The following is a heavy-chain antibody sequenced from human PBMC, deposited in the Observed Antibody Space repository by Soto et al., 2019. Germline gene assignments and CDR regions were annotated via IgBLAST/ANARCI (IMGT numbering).Heavy chain of an antibody. J-gene: IGHJ4*02. CDR3: ARLRGFPY. Sequence: QLQLQESGPGLVKPSETLSLTCTVSGGSISSSYYYWGWIRQPPGKGLEWIGSIYHNGDTYYNPSLRSEVTEAVDTSKTHFRLKLSSVIATDTAKYYCARLRGFPYWGPGTQVSVSS. CDR1: GGSISSSYYY. V-gene: IGHV4-39*02. CDR2: IYHNGDT.